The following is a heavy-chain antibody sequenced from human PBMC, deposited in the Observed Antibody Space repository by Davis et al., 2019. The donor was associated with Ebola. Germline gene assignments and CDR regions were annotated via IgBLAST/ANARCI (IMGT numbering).Heavy chain of an antibody. D-gene: IGHD2-2*03. CDR1: GFTFSSYE. CDR3: ARETGYCSSTSCYHYGMDV. J-gene: IGHJ6*02. V-gene: IGHV3-21*04. CDR2: ISSSSSYI. Sequence: GESLKISCAASGFTFSSYEMNWVRQAPGKGLEWVSSISSSSSYIYYADSVKGRFTISRDNAKNSLYLQMNSLRAEDTAVYYCARETGYCSSTSCYHYGMDVWGQGTTVTVSS.